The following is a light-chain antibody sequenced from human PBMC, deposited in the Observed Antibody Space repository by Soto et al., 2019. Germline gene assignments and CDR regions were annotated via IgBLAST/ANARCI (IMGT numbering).Light chain of an antibody. CDR2: DVS. CDR3: SSYTSSSTPQV. J-gene: IGLJ1*01. Sequence: QSALTQPASVSGSPGQSITISCTGSSSDVGGYDYVSWYQHHPGKAPKLMIHDVSNRPSGVSNRFSGSKSGNTASLTISGLQAEDEADYYCSSYTSSSTPQVFGTGTKVTVL. CDR1: SSDVGGYDY. V-gene: IGLV2-14*03.